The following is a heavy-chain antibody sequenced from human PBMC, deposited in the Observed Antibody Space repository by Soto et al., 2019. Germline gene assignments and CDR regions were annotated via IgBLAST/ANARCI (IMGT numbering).Heavy chain of an antibody. V-gene: IGHV4-31*03. CDR2: IYNSGGT. CDR3: ARGLGSGNLIRGPFVH. D-gene: IGHD2-15*01. CDR1: GGSISSGNYY. Sequence: QVQLHESGPGLVKPSQTLSLTCSVSGGSISSGNYYWSWIRQHPGKDLEWIGYIYNSGGTYYNPSLKRRITISADTYKNQFPLNLSSVTAADKAVYYRARGLGSGNLIRGPFVHRGQGTLLSVSS. J-gene: IGHJ4*02.